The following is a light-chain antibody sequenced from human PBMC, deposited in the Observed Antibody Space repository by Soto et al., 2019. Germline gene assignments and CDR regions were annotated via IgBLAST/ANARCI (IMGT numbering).Light chain of an antibody. V-gene: IGLV2-14*01. CDR3: SSYTSTSTLYV. CDR1: SSDVGGYNY. J-gene: IGLJ1*01. CDR2: KVS. Sequence: QSALTQPASVSGSPGQSITISCTGTSSDVGGYNYVSWYQQHPGKAPKLMIYKVSSRPSGVSNRFSGSKSGNTASLTISGLQAEDEADYYCSSYTSTSTLYVFGSGTKLTVL.